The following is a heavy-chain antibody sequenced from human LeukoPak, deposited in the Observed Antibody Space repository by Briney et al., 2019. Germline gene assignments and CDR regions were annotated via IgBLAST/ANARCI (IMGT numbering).Heavy chain of an antibody. J-gene: IGHJ3*02. D-gene: IGHD2-15*01. CDR1: GYTFTSYD. CDR3: TRVGCSGGSCYSGAFDI. Sequence: APVKVSCKASGYTFTSYDINWVRQATGQGLEWMGWMNPNSGNTGYAQKFQGRVTITRNTSISTAYMELSSLRSEDTAVYYCTRVGCSGGSCYSGAFDIWGQGTMVTVSS. CDR2: MNPNSGNT. V-gene: IGHV1-8*03.